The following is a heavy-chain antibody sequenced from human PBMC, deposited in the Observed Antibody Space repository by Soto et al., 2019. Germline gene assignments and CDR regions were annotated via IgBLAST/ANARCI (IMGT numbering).Heavy chain of an antibody. V-gene: IGHV1-69*13. CDR1: GGTFSSYA. CDR3: ARGLMVYGHYYYSGMDV. CDR2: IIPIFGTA. J-gene: IGHJ6*02. D-gene: IGHD2-8*01. Sequence: ASVKVSCKASGGTFSSYAISWVRQAPGQGLEWMGGIIPIFGTANYAQKFQGRVTITADESTSTAYMELSSLRSEDTAVYYCARGLMVYGHYYYSGMDVWGHGTTVTVSS.